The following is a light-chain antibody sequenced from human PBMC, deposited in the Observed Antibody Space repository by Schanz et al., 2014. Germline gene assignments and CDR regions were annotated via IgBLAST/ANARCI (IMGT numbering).Light chain of an antibody. V-gene: IGKV1-13*02. CDR1: QGISSY. J-gene: IGKJ2*01. CDR3: QQTYSVPWA. Sequence: AIQLTQSPSSLSASVGDRVTITCRASQGISSYLAWYQQKPGKAPNLLIYEASRLESGVPSRFSGSGSGTEFTLTISSLQPEDFATYYCQQTYSVPWAFGQGTRLENK. CDR2: EAS.